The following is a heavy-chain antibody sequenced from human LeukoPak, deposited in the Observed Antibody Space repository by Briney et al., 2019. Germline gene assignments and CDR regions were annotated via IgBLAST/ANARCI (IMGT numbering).Heavy chain of an antibody. D-gene: IGHD3-10*01. J-gene: IGHJ4*02. CDR3: ATDYYGSGSYHY. V-gene: IGHV3-21*01. CDR2: ISSSSSYI. CDR1: GFTFSSYS. Sequence: GGSLRLSCAASGFTFSSYSMNWVRQAPGKWLEWVSSISSSSSYIYYADSVKGRFTISRDNAKNSLYLQMNSLRAEDTAVYYCATDYYGSGSYHYWGQGTLVTVSS.